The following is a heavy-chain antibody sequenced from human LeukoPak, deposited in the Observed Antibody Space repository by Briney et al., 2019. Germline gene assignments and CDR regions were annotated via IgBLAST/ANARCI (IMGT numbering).Heavy chain of an antibody. D-gene: IGHD3-3*01. CDR2: ISAYNGNT. Sequence: ASVKVSCKAFGYTFTSYGISWVRQAPGQGLEWMGWISAYNGNTNYAQKLQGRVTMTTDTSTSTAYMELRSLRSDDTAVYYCARAQGKFLWDPFDYWGQGTLVTVSS. CDR1: GYTFTSYG. V-gene: IGHV1-18*01. CDR3: ARAQGKFLWDPFDY. J-gene: IGHJ4*02.